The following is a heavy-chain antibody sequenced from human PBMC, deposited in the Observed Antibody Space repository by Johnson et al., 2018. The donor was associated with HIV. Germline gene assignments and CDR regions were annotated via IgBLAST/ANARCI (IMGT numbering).Heavy chain of an antibody. CDR2: IRYDGSNK. Sequence: VQLVESGGGVVQPGGSLRLSCAASGFTFDDYAMHWVRQAPGKGLEWVAVIRYDGSNKYYADSVKGRFTISRDNSKNTLYVQMNRLRTENTAVYFCAKGRSGGSGAFDIWGQGTMVTVSS. CDR3: AKGRSGGSGAFDI. V-gene: IGHV3-30*02. J-gene: IGHJ3*02. D-gene: IGHD3-10*01. CDR1: GFTFDDYA.